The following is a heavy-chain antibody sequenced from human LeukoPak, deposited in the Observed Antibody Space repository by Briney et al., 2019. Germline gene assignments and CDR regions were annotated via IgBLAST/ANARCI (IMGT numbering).Heavy chain of an antibody. CDR3: ATVAVIRGVTYFDY. CDR2: IYYSGST. J-gene: IGHJ4*02. V-gene: IGHV4-31*03. Sequence: SQTLSLTCTVSGGSISSGGYYWSWIRQHPGKGLEWIGNIYYSGSTYYNPSLKSRVIISVDTSKNQFSLKLSSVTAADTAVYYCATVAVIRGVTYFDYWGQGTLVTVYS. D-gene: IGHD3-10*01. CDR1: GGSISSGGYY.